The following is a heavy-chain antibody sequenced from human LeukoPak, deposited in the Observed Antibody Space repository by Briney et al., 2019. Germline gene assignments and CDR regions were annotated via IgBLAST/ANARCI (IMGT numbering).Heavy chain of an antibody. D-gene: IGHD4-11*01. J-gene: IGHJ4*02. CDR1: GGSFSGYY. V-gene: IGHV4-34*01. CDR2: INHSGST. Sequence: PSETLSLTCAVYGGSFSGYYWSWIRQPPGKGLEWIGEINHSGSTNYNPSLKSRVTISVDTSKNQFSLKLSSVTAADTAVYYCARGINYVPSSFYYWGQGTLVTVSS. CDR3: ARGINYVPSSFYY.